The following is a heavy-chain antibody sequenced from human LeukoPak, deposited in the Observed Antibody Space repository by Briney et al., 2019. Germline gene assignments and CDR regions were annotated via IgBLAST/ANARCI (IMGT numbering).Heavy chain of an antibody. D-gene: IGHD2-15*01. Sequence: PGGSLRLSCVASGFTFSGFYIHWVRQAPGKGLVWVSHINWDGSVTTYADSVRGRFTISRDNAKNTLYLQMDSLRAEDTAVHYCSRGGYSHAFDIWGQGTVVTVSS. V-gene: IGHV3-74*01. CDR2: INWDGSVT. CDR1: GFTFSGFY. CDR3: SRGGYSHAFDI. J-gene: IGHJ3*02.